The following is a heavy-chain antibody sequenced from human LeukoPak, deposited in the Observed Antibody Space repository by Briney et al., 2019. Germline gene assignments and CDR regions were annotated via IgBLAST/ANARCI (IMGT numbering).Heavy chain of an antibody. CDR2: ISSSSSYI. J-gene: IGHJ4*02. Sequence: GGSLRLSCAASGLSFSSYDMVWVRQPPGKGLEWVSSISSSSSYIYYADSVKGRFTISRDNVKNSLYLQMNSLRAEDTAVYFCARDYGDLDYWGQGTLVTVSS. V-gene: IGHV3-21*01. D-gene: IGHD2-21*02. CDR1: GLSFSSYD. CDR3: ARDYGDLDY.